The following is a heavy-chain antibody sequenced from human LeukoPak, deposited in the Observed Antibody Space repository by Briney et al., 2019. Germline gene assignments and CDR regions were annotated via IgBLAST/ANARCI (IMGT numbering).Heavy chain of an antibody. J-gene: IGHJ6*02. V-gene: IGHV1-18*01. CDR1: GYTFTSYG. CDR3: ARADRSVYDFWSGPYYYYYGMDV. CDR2: ISAYNGNT. Sequence: GASVKVSCKASGYTFTSYGISWVRQAPGQGLEWMGWISAYNGNTNYAQKLQGRVTMTTDTSTSTAYMELGSLRSDDTAVYYCARADRSVYDFWSGPYYYYYGMDVWGQGTTVTVSS. D-gene: IGHD3-3*01.